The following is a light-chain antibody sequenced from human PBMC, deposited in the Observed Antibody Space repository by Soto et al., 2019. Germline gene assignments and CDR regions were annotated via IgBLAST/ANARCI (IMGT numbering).Light chain of an antibody. J-gene: IGKJ1*01. CDR1: QSVSSK. Sequence: EIVLTPSPGTLSVSPGERATLSCRASQSVSSKLAWYQQKPGQAPRLLFYGASTGATGISARFSGSGSETEFTLSISSLQYEDFAVYYCQQYNNWPGTFGQGTKV. V-gene: IGKV3-15*01. CDR2: GAS. CDR3: QQYNNWPGT.